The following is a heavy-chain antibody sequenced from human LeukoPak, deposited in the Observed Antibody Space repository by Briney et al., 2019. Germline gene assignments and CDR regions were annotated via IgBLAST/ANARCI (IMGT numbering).Heavy chain of an antibody. CDR2: IYYSGST. V-gene: IGHV4-31*03. D-gene: IGHD1-26*01. Sequence: PSETLSLTCTVSGGSISSGGYYWSWIRQHPGTGLEWIGYIYYSGSTYYNPSLKSRVTISVDTSKNQFSLKLSSVTAADTAVYYCARSGSSWGGDWFDPWGQGTLVTVSS. J-gene: IGHJ5*02. CDR1: GGSISSGGYY. CDR3: ARSGSSWGGDWFDP.